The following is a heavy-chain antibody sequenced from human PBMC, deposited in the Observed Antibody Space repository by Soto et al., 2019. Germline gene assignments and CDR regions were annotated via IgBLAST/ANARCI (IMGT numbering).Heavy chain of an antibody. V-gene: IGHV4-59*01. CDR2: VSYTKNS. CDR1: GGSITTYY. D-gene: IGHD3-16*01. CDR3: AEGWIEGDDAFDI. J-gene: IGHJ3*02. Sequence: SETLSLTCAVSGGSITTYYWNWIRQPPGKGLEWIGYVSYTKNSNYNPSLKSRVTISVDTSKNQFSLKLSSATAADTAMYYCAEGWIEGDDAFDIWGQGTMVTVSS.